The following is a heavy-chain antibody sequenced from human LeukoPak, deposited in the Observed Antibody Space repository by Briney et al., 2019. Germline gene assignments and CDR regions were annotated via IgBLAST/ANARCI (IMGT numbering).Heavy chain of an antibody. Sequence: PSETLSLTCAVSGGSISSSNWWSWVRQPPGKGLEWIGEIYHSGSTNYNPSLKSRVTISVDKSKNQFSLKLSSVTAADTAVYYCARDVLLWFGETPNYYFDYWGQGTLITVSS. D-gene: IGHD3-10*01. CDR2: IYHSGST. CDR1: GGSISSSNW. V-gene: IGHV4-4*02. CDR3: ARDVLLWFGETPNYYFDY. J-gene: IGHJ4*02.